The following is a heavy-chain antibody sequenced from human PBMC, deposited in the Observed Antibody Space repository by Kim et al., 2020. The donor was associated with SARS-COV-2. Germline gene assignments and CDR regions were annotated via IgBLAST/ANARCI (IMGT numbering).Heavy chain of an antibody. Sequence: SETLSLTCTVSGGSVSSGSYYWSWIRQPPGKGLEWIGYIYYSGSTNYNPSLKSRVTISVDTSKNQFSLKLSSVTAADTAVYYCARGYLAVAERNGMDVWG. CDR2: IYYSGST. CDR3: ARGYLAVAERNGMDV. V-gene: IGHV4-61*01. J-gene: IGHJ6*01. D-gene: IGHD6-19*01. CDR1: GGSVSSGSYY.